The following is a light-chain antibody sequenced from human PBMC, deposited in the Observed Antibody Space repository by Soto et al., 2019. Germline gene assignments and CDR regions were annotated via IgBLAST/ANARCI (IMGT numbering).Light chain of an antibody. Sequence: QAVLTQPPSASGTPGQRVTISCSGSSSNIGSNTVHWYQQLPGTAPKLLIYSNNQPPSGVPDRFSGSKSGTSASLAISVLQSEDEADYYCAAWDDSLNGREVFGGGTKVTVL. CDR3: AAWDDSLNGREV. V-gene: IGLV1-44*01. CDR1: SSNIGSNT. CDR2: SNN. J-gene: IGLJ2*01.